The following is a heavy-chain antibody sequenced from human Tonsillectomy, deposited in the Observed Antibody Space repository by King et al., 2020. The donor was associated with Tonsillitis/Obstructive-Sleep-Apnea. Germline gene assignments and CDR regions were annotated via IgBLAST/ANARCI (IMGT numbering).Heavy chain of an antibody. V-gene: IGHV3-15*01. Sequence: VQLVESGGGLVKPGGSLRLSCAASGFTFSNAWMSWVRQAPGKGLEWVGRIKSKTDGGTTEYAAPVKGRFTISRDDSKNTLYLQMNSLKTVDTAIYYCTTRGGAAAGSLGGYWGQGTLVTVSS. CDR2: IKSKTDGGTT. D-gene: IGHD6-13*01. CDR1: GFTFSNAW. CDR3: TTRGGAAAGSLGGY. J-gene: IGHJ4*02.